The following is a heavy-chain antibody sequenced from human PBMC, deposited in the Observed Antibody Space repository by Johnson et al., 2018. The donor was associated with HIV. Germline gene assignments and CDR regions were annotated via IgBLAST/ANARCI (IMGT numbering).Heavy chain of an antibody. D-gene: IGHD6-13*01. V-gene: IGHV3-30*03. CDR2: ISYDGSNK. CDR3: AREKSSWYRGGAFDI. J-gene: IGHJ3*02. Sequence: QVQLVESGGGVVQPGRSLRLSCAASGFTFSSYGMHWVRQAPGKGLEWVAVISYDGSNKYYADSVKGRFTISRDNSKNTLYLQMNSLRAEDTAVYYCAREKSSWYRGGAFDIWGQGTMVTVSS. CDR1: GFTFSSYG.